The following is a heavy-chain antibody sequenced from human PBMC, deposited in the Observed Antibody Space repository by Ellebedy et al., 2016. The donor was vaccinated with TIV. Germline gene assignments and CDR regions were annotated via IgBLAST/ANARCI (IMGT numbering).Heavy chain of an antibody. J-gene: IGHJ4*02. CDR2: ISGSGGMM. Sequence: PGESLKISCVASGFIFSSYYMTWVRQAPGKGLEWISYISGSGGMMDHADSVKGRFTISRDNAKNSLYLQLSSLRAEDTAVYYCARDSGRRRSWENDYWGQGTLVTVSS. CDR3: ARDSGRRRSWENDY. CDR1: GFIFSSYY. V-gene: IGHV3-48*03. D-gene: IGHD3-10*01.